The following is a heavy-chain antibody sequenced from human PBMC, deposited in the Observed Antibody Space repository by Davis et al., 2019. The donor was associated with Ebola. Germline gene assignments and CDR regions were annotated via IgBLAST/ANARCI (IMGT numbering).Heavy chain of an antibody. CDR2: ISAYNGNT. CDR3: ARDRGYGDYYYGMDV. CDR1: GYTFTSYG. D-gene: IGHD5-12*01. Sequence: ASVKVSCKASGYTFTSYGISWVRQAPGQGLEWMGWISAYNGNTNYAQKLQGRVTMTTDTSTSTAYMELSSLRSEDTAVYYCARDRGYGDYYYGMDVWGQGTTVTVSS. J-gene: IGHJ6*02. V-gene: IGHV1-18*01.